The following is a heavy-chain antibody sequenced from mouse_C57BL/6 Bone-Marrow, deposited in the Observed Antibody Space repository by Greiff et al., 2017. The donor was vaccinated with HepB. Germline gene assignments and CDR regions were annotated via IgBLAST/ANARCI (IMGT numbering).Heavy chain of an antibody. CDR1: GFTFSDYY. CDR2: ISNGGGST. Sequence: EVKVVESGGGLVQPGGSLKLSCAASGFTFSDYYMYWVRQTPEKRLEWVAYISNGGGSTYYPDTVKGRFTISRDNAKNTLYLQMSRLKSEDTAMYYCERDYYGSSLDYWGQGTTLTVSS. V-gene: IGHV5-12*01. J-gene: IGHJ2*01. CDR3: ERDYYGSSLDY. D-gene: IGHD1-1*01.